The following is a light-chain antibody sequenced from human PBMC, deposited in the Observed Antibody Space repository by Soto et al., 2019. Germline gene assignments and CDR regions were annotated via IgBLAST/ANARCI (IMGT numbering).Light chain of an antibody. CDR1: QSVTSSY. J-gene: IGKJ1*01. Sequence: EIVLTQSPGSLSLSPGERATLSCRASQSVTSSYLAWYQQKPGQAPRLLLYGASTRATGIPDRFSGGGSWTDFTPNSSRLEPEDFAVYYWQEYRSSRTFVQGTKVASK. CDR3: QEYRSSRT. CDR2: GAS. V-gene: IGKV3-20*01.